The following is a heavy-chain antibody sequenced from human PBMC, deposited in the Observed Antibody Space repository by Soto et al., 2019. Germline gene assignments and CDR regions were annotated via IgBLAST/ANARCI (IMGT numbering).Heavy chain of an antibody. Sequence: SETLSLTCTVSGGSVNSGGCFWSWIRQLPEKGLEWIGYIYYRGTTSYNPSLKSRLTISVDTSKNQFSLKLGSVTAADTAVYYCARVVWFGESPYHFDYGGKGAQVTVS. D-gene: IGHD3-10*01. CDR1: GGSVNSGGCF. J-gene: IGHJ4*02. CDR2: IYYRGTT. V-gene: IGHV4-31*03. CDR3: ARVVWFGESPYHFDY.